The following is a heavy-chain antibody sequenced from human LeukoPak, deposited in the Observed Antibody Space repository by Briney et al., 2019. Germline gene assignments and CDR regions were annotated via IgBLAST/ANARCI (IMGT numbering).Heavy chain of an antibody. Sequence: ASVKVSCKASGYTFTSYDINWVRQATGQGLEWMGWMNPNSGNTGYAQKFQGRVTMTRNTSISTAYMELSSLRSEDTAAYYCARGGVVRGVIDYWGQGTLVTVSS. J-gene: IGHJ4*02. D-gene: IGHD3-10*01. CDR2: MNPNSGNT. V-gene: IGHV1-8*01. CDR3: ARGGVVRGVIDY. CDR1: GYTFTSYD.